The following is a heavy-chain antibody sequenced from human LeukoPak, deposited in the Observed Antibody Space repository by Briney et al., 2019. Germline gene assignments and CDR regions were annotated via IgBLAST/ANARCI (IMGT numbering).Heavy chain of an antibody. J-gene: IGHJ4*02. CDR2: ISSSSSTI. CDR1: GFTFSHHW. CDR3: ARGPVVGDSDLEFDY. D-gene: IGHD2-21*02. Sequence: GGSLRLSCSGSGFTFSHHWMTWVRQAPGEGLEWVSYISSSSSTIYYADSVKGRFTISRDNAKNSLYVQMNSLRAEDTAVYYCARGPVVGDSDLEFDYWGQGTLVTVSS. V-gene: IGHV3-48*04.